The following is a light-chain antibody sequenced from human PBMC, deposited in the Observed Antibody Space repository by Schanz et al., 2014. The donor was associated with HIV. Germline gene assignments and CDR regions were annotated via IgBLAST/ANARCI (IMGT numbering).Light chain of an antibody. CDR2: GAS. V-gene: IGKV3D-15*01. CDR1: QSVRNN. J-gene: IGKJ5*01. CDR3: QQYNDWPPIT. Sequence: EIVLTQSPGTLSLSPRSRATLSCRASQSVRNNYLAWYQQKPGQAPRLLIYGASSRAPGIPARFSGSGSGTEFTLTISSLQSEDFAVYYCQQYNDWPPITFGQGTRLEIK.